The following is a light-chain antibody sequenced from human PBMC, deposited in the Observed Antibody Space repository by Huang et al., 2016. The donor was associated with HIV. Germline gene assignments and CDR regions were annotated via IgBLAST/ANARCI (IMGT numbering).Light chain of an antibody. CDR1: QSVSSSY. Sequence: ELVLTQSPGTLSLSPGERATLSCRASQSVSSSYLAWYQQKPGQAPRLLIYGASSRATVIPDRVSGSGSGTDFTLTISRLEPEDFAVYYCQQYGSSRIFTFGPGTKVDIK. CDR3: QQYGSSRIFT. J-gene: IGKJ3*01. V-gene: IGKV3-20*01. CDR2: GAS.